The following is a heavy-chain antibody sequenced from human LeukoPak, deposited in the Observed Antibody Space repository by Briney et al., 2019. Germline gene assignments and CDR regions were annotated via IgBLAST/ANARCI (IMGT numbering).Heavy chain of an antibody. CDR2: INPNSGGT. Sequence: ASVKVSCKASGYTFTGYYMHWVRQAPGQGLEWMGWINPNSGGTNYAQKFQGRVTMTRDTSISTAYMELSRLRSDDTAVYYCARVGAYCSSTSCYQWAFDIWGQGTMVTVSS. V-gene: IGHV1-2*02. J-gene: IGHJ3*02. D-gene: IGHD2-2*01. CDR3: ARVGAYCSSTSCYQWAFDI. CDR1: GYTFTGYY.